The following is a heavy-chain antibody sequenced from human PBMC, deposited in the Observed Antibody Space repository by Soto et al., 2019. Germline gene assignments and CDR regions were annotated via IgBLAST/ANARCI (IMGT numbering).Heavy chain of an antibody. CDR2: IYSGGST. CDR1: GFTVSSNY. J-gene: IGHJ1*01. CDR3: AREMKQLVQEGFLQH. V-gene: IGHV3-53*01. D-gene: IGHD6-13*01. Sequence: GGSLRLSCAASGFTVSSNYMSWVRQAPGKGLEWVSVIYSGGSTYYADSLKGRFTISRDNAGNSLYLQMNSLRAEDTAVYYCAREMKQLVQEGFLQHWGQGTLVTVSS.